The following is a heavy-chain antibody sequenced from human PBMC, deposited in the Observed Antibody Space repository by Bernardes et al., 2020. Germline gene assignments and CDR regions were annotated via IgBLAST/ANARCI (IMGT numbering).Heavy chain of an antibody. D-gene: IGHD6-6*01. CDR1: GFTFSNYA. CDR3: AKRSEAARPIDY. J-gene: IGHJ4*02. V-gene: IGHV3-23*01. Sequence: SLRLSCAASGFTFSNYAMSWVRQAPGKGLEWVSGISASGGSTDYADSVKARFTISRDNSKNTLFLHMSSLRAEDTAVYYCAKRSEAARPIDYWGQGTLVTVSS. CDR2: ISASGGST.